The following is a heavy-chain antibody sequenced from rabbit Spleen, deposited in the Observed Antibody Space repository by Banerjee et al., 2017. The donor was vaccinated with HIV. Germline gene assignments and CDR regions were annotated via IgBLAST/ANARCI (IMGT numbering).Heavy chain of an antibody. CDR2: IYTAGSGST. D-gene: IGHD6-1*01. CDR3: ARGAGYTGYGYASWYFNL. J-gene: IGHJ4*01. Sequence: QSLEESGGDLVKPGASLTLTCTASGFSFSSGYYMCWVRQAPGKGLEWIACIYTAGSGSTYYASWAKCRFTISKTSSTTVTLQMTSLTAADTATYFCARGAGYTGYGYASWYFNLWGPGTLVTVS. CDR1: GFSFSSGYY. V-gene: IGHV1S40*01.